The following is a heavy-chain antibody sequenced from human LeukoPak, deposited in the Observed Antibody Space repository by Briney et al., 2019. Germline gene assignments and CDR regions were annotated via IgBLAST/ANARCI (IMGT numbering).Heavy chain of an antibody. CDR1: GFTFSSYG. CDR2: ISYDGSNK. Sequence: GGSLRLSCAASGFTFSSYGIHWVRQAPGKGLEWVAVISYDGSNKYYADSVKGRFTISGDNSKNTLYLQMNSLRAEDTAVYYCAREYNSLDYWGQGTLVTVST. J-gene: IGHJ4*02. CDR3: AREYNSLDY. V-gene: IGHV3-30*03. D-gene: IGHD1-14*01.